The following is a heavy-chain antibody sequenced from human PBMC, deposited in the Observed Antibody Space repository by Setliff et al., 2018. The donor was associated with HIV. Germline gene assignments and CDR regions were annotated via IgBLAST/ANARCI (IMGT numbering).Heavy chain of an antibody. V-gene: IGHV4-31*03. CDR3: ARVCPPVRYNFWSGYYPKAGYFDY. Sequence: SETLSLTCTVSGGSISSGVYYWSWIRHHPGKGLEWIGYIHYSGSIYYNPSLKSRVTISVDTSKNQFSLKLSSVTAADTAVYYCARVCPPVRYNFWSGYYPKAGYFDYWGQGTLVTVSS. D-gene: IGHD3-3*01. CDR2: IHYSGSI. J-gene: IGHJ4*02. CDR1: GGSISSGVYY.